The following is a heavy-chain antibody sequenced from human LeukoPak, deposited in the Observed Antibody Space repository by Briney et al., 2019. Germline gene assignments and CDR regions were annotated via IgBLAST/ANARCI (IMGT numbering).Heavy chain of an antibody. Sequence: TSETLSLTCTVSGDSISTYYWSWIRQSAGKGLEWIGRINTSGNTNYNPSLKSRVTMSLDTSKNQFSLNLSPVTVADTAVYYCARDRLGFRVDVWGKGTTVTVSS. V-gene: IGHV4-4*07. CDR2: INTSGNT. D-gene: IGHD3-10*01. CDR1: GDSISTYY. J-gene: IGHJ6*04. CDR3: ARDRLGFRVDV.